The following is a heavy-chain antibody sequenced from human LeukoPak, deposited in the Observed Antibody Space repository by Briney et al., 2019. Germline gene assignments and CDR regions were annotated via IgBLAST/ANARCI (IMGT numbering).Heavy chain of an antibody. Sequence: GGSLRLSCSASGFTFSSYAMSWVRQAPGKGLELVSAISGSGGSTYYADSVKGRFTISRDNSKNTLYLQMNSLRAEDTAVYYRAKIKLEPYYFDYWGQGTLVTVSS. CDR1: GFTFSSYA. CDR2: ISGSGGST. V-gene: IGHV3-23*01. D-gene: IGHD1-1*01. J-gene: IGHJ4*02. CDR3: AKIKLEPYYFDY.